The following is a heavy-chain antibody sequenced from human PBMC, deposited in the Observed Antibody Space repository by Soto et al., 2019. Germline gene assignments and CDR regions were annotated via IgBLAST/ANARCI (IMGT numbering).Heavy chain of an antibody. CDR3: AREDDGGDSLDV. Sequence: PSETLSLTCTVSGGSINSDSYHWTWIRQSPGKGLEWIGYIHHSGAFLYNPSFKSRLTISVDTSKNQLSLHLSSVTDADTAVYFCAREDDGGDSLDVWGQGTTVTVSS. V-gene: IGHV4-30-4*08. J-gene: IGHJ6*02. D-gene: IGHD2-21*02. CDR1: GGSINSDSYH. CDR2: IHHSGAF.